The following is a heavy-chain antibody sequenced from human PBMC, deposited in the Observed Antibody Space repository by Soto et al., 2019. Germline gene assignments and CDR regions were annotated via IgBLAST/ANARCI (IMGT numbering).Heavy chain of an antibody. CDR3: ARDQVPVEYSSSSHPFDY. D-gene: IGHD6-6*01. Sequence: EVQLVESGGGLVKPGGSLRLSCAASGFTFSSYSMNWVRQAPGKGLEWVSSISSSSSYIYYADSVKGRFTISRDNAKNSLYMQMNSLRAEDTAVYYCARDQVPVEYSSSSHPFDYWGQGTLVTVSS. CDR2: ISSSSSYI. V-gene: IGHV3-21*01. J-gene: IGHJ4*02. CDR1: GFTFSSYS.